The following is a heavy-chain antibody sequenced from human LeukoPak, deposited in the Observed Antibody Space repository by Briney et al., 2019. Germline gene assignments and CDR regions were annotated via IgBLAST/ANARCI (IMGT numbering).Heavy chain of an antibody. J-gene: IGHJ4*02. Sequence: PGGSLRLSCAASGFTFSTYSMHWVRLAPGKGLEWVAAISYDGRNKEYVDSVKGRFTISRDNSKNTLYLQMNSLRAEDTAVYNCAKDRGYSHGFDYWGQGTLVTVSS. D-gene: IGHD5-18*01. V-gene: IGHV3-30*18. CDR3: AKDRGYSHGFDY. CDR2: ISYDGRNK. CDR1: GFTFSTYS.